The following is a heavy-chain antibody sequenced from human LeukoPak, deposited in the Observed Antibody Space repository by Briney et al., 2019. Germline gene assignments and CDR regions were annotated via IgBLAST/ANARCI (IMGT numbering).Heavy chain of an antibody. Sequence: GASVKVSCKASGGTFSDYAITWVRQAPGQGLEWMGGILPILDSANYAQKFQGRVTITADKSTSTAYMELSSLRSEDTAVYYCARRPLVVIAAAFDYWGQGTLVTVSS. J-gene: IGHJ4*02. CDR3: ARRPLVVIAAAFDY. CDR1: GGTFSDYA. V-gene: IGHV1-69*10. D-gene: IGHD2-15*01. CDR2: ILPILDSA.